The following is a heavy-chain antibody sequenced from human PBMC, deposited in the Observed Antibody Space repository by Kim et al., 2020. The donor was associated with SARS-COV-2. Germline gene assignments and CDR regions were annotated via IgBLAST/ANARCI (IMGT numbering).Heavy chain of an antibody. CDR2: IYPGDSDT. V-gene: IGHV5-51*01. CDR3: ARLPPIVSFEYSSHGGWFDP. J-gene: IGHJ5*02. Sequence: GESLKISCKGSGYSFTSYWIGWVRQMPGKGLEWMGIIYPGDSDTIYSPSFQGQVTISADKSISTAYLQWSSLKASDTAMYYCARLPPIVSFEYSSHGGWFDPWGQGTLVTVSS. D-gene: IGHD6-6*01. CDR1: GYSFTSYW.